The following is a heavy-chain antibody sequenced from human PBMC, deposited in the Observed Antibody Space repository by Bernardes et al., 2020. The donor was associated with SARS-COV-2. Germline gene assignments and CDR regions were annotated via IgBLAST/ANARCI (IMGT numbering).Heavy chain of an antibody. V-gene: IGHV4-59*01. CDR3: ARVGSDSKRSRYNWFDP. J-gene: IGHJ5*02. D-gene: IGHD6-13*01. Sequence: SETLSLTCTVSGGSISSYYWSWIRQPPGKGLEWIGYIYYSGSTNYNPSLKSRVTISVDTSKNQFSLKLSSVTAADTAVYYCARVGSDSKRSRYNWFDPWGQGTLVTVSS. CDR2: IYYSGST. CDR1: GGSISSYY.